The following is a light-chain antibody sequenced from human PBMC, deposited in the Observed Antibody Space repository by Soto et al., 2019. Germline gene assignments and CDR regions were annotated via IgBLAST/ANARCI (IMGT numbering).Light chain of an antibody. J-gene: IGKJ1*01. Sequence: EIVMTQSPATLSVSPGERATRSCRASQSVSSNLAWYQQKRGQAPRLLIYGASTRATGIPARFSGSGCGTEFTLTISSLQCEDFAVYYCQQYNNWPPWTFGQGTKVEIK. CDR2: GAS. CDR1: QSVSSN. CDR3: QQYNNWPPWT. V-gene: IGKV3-15*01.